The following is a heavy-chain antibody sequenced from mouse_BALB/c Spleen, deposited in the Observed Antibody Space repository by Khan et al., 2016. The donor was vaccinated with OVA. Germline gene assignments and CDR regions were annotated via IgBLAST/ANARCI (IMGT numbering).Heavy chain of an antibody. J-gene: IGHJ3*01. CDR1: GFTFSTFG. CDR3: ARSLYGVFAY. V-gene: IGHV5-17*02. Sequence: DVHLVESGGGLVQPGGSRKLSCAASGFTFSTFGMHWVRQAPEKGLEWVASISTGSSKIYYADTVKGRFIISRDNSKNTLFLQMTSLRSEDTAVYYCARSLYGVFAYWGQGTLVTVSA. CDR2: ISTGSSKI. D-gene: IGHD1-2*01.